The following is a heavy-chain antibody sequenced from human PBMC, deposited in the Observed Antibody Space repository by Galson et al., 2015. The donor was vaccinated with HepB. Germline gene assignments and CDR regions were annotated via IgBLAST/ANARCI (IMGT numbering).Heavy chain of an antibody. D-gene: IGHD3-10*01. Sequence: SLRLSCAASGFTFSSYGMHWVRQAPGKGLEWAAVISYDGSNKYYADSVKGRFTISRDNSKNTLYLQMNSLRAEDTAVYYCASYGSGGYGMDVWGQGTTVTVSS. V-gene: IGHV3-30*03. CDR1: GFTFSSYG. J-gene: IGHJ6*02. CDR3: ASYGSGGYGMDV. CDR2: ISYDGSNK.